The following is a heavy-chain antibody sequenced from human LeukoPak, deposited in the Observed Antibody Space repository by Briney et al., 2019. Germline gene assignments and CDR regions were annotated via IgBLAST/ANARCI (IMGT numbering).Heavy chain of an antibody. D-gene: IGHD3-10*02. CDR1: GGAITNYY. CDR2: IYYTGST. V-gene: IGHV4-59*01. J-gene: IGHJ4*02. CDR3: AREGASQDVRGFDS. Sequence: SETLSLTCGVSGGAITNYYWNWIRQAPGKGLEWLGYIYYTGSTTYNPSVKSRITISLDTSKKQISLKLRSVTAADTAVYYCAREGASQDVRGFDSWGQGTQVTVSS.